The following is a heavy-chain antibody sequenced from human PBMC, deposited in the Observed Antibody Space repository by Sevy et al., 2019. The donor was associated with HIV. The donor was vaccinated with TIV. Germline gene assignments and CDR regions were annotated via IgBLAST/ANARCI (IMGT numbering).Heavy chain of an antibody. CDR1: GFTFSSYA. J-gene: IGHJ3*02. CDR3: ARESIAARGAFDI. V-gene: IGHV3-30-3*01. D-gene: IGHD6-6*01. CDR2: ISYDGSNK. Sequence: GGSLRLSCAASGFTFSSYAMHWVRQAPGKGLEWVAVISYDGSNKYYADSVKGRFTISRANSKNRRYLQMNSLRAEDTAVYYCARESIAARGAFDIWGQGTMVTVSS.